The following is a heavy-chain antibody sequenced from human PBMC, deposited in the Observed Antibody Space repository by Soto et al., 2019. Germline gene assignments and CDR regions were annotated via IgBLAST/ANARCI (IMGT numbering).Heavy chain of an antibody. Sequence: TSETLSLTCTVSSGSISSYYWNWIRQPPGRGLEWIGYIYSSGSTKYNPSLKSRVTISVDTSKNQFSLNLSSVTAADTAVYYCARTPTYGSGSSFDYWGQGTLVTVSS. CDR2: IYSSGST. V-gene: IGHV4-59*01. J-gene: IGHJ4*02. D-gene: IGHD3-10*01. CDR3: ARTPTYGSGSSFDY. CDR1: SGSISSYY.